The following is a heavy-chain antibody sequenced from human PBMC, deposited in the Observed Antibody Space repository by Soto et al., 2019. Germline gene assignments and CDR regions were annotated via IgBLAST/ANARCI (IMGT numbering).Heavy chain of an antibody. CDR3: ARDYGDNPFAY. D-gene: IGHD4-17*01. V-gene: IGHV3-23*01. J-gene: IGHJ4*02. CDR1: GFTFSTYA. Sequence: EVQLLESGGGLVQPGGSLRLSCAASGFTFSTYAMSWVPQAPGKGLEWVSGINGGGGKIYYADSVKGRFTISRDNSKNTLYLQMNSLSAEDTAVYYCARDYGDNPFAYWGQGTLVTVSS. CDR2: INGGGGKI.